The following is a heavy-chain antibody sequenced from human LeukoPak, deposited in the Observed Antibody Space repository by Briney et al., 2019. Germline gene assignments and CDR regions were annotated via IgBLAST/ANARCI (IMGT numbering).Heavy chain of an antibody. Sequence: PSETLSLTCTVSGGSISSSSYYWGWGRQPPGKGLEWIGSIYYTGSTYYQPSLKSRVTISVDTSKNQFSLTVSSVTAADTAVYYCARQGRRMGYDFWSGYRPFDYWGQGTLVTVSS. V-gene: IGHV4-39*01. D-gene: IGHD3-3*01. CDR3: ARQGRRMGYDFWSGYRPFDY. CDR2: IYYTGST. CDR1: GGSISSSSYY. J-gene: IGHJ4*02.